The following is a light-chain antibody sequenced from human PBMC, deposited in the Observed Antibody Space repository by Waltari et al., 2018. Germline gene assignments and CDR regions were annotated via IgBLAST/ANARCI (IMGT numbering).Light chain of an antibody. CDR1: KILVHSDGNNC. J-gene: IGKJ2*01. CDR3: MQGTHWPPYT. Sequence: DVVMTQSPVSLPVTLGQPASIYCRSRKILVHSDGNNCFKLVQQRQGQFPSRLIYKVSIRDSGVPDRFSGRGSGTDFTLKISRVEAEDVGVYYCMQGTHWPPYTFGQGTKLEIK. V-gene: IGKV2-30*02. CDR2: KVS.